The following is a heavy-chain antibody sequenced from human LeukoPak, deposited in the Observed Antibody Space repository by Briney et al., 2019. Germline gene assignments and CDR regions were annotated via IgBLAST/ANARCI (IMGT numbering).Heavy chain of an antibody. V-gene: IGHV1-2*02. Sequence: ASVKVSCKASGYTFTGYYMHWVRQAPGQGLEWMGWINPNSGGTNYAQKFQGRVTMTRDTSISTAYMELSRLRSDDTAVYYCASVVVPAAIHSDGSYYFDYWGQGTLVTVSS. D-gene: IGHD2-2*02. CDR2: INPNSGGT. CDR3: ASVVVPAAIHSDGSYYFDY. CDR1: GYTFTGYY. J-gene: IGHJ4*02.